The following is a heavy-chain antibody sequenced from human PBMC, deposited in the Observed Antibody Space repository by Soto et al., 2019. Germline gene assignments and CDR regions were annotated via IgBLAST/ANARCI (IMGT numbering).Heavy chain of an antibody. V-gene: IGHV1-69*13. D-gene: IGHD2-2*01. CDR2: IIPIFGTA. J-gene: IGHJ5*02. CDR3: ARDLPYCISTSCYLNWFDP. CDR1: GGTFSSYA. Sequence: SVKVSCKASGGTFSSYAISWVRQAPGQGLEWMGGIIPIFGTANYAQKFQGRVTITADESTSTAYMELSSLRSEDTAVYYYARDLPYCISTSCYLNWFDPWGQGTLVTVSS.